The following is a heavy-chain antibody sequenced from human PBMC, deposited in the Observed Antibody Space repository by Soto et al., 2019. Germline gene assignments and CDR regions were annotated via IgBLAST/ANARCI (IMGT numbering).Heavy chain of an antibody. CDR2: IYYSGST. CDR1: GGSISSSSYY. CDR3: ARGSTFSELWYDY. J-gene: IGHJ4*02. Sequence: PSETLSLTCTVSGGSISSSSYYWGCIRQPPGKGLEWIGSIYYSGSTYYNPSLKSRVTISVDTSKNQFSLQLNSVTPEDTAVYYCARGSTFSELWYDYWGQGTLVTVSS. V-gene: IGHV4-39*01. D-gene: IGHD5-18*01.